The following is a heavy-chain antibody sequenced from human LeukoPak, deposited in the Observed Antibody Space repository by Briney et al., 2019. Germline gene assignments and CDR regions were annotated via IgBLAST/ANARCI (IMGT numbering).Heavy chain of an antibody. Sequence: ASVKVSCKASGYTFTGYYMHWVRQAPGQGLEWMGWINPNGGGTNYAQKFQGRVIMTRDTSISTAYMELSRLRSDDTAVYYCARSTGTTSSFDYWGQGTLVTVSS. J-gene: IGHJ4*02. CDR3: ARSTGTTSSFDY. CDR2: INPNGGGT. D-gene: IGHD1-1*01. V-gene: IGHV1-2*02. CDR1: GYTFTGYY.